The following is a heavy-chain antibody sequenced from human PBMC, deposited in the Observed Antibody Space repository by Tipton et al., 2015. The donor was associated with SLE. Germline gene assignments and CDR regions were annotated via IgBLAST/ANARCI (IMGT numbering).Heavy chain of an antibody. D-gene: IGHD6-13*01. CDR1: GFTFSNYY. V-gene: IGHV3-30*02. CDR2: IKSDGSKK. Sequence: SLRLSCTTSGFTFSNYYMHWVRQAPGQGLEWVASIKSDGSKKYSADSVMGRFTISRDNSKNTLYLQMNSLRAEDTAVYYCAKDLIFVAATAFRSWGQGTLVTVSS. J-gene: IGHJ5*02. CDR3: AKDLIFVAATAFRS.